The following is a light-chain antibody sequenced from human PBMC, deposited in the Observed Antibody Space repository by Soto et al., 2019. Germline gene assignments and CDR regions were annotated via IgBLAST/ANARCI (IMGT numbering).Light chain of an antibody. J-gene: IGKJ1*01. CDR1: QSVSSY. CDR2: DAF. Sequence: EIVLTQSPATLSLPPGERATLSCRASQSVSSYLAWYQQKPGQAPRLLIYDAFNRATGIPARFSGSGSGTDFTLTISSLEPEDFVVYYCQHRRDWPWTFGQGTKVEIK. V-gene: IGKV3-11*01. CDR3: QHRRDWPWT.